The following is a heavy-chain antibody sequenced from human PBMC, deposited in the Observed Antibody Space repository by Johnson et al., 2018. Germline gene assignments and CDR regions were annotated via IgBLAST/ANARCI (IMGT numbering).Heavy chain of an antibody. V-gene: IGHV3-30*18. CDR1: GFTFSSYG. J-gene: IGHJ1*01. CDR2: ISYDGSNK. D-gene: IGHD3-22*01. CDR3: AKEMVGDDSSGYYNFQH. Sequence: QVQLVQSGGGVVQPGRSLRLSCAASGFTFSSYGMHWVRQAPGKGLAWVAVISYDGSNKYYADSVKGRFPISRDNSKNTLYLQMNSLRAEETAVYYCAKEMVGDDSSGYYNFQHWGQGTLVTVSS.